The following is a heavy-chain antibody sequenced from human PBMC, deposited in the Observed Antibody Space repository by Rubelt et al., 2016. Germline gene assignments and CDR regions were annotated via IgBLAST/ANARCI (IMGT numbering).Heavy chain of an antibody. CDR2: ISAYNGNT. Sequence: QVQLVQSGAEVKKPGASVKVSCKASGYTFTSYGVSWVRQAPGQGLEWMGWISAYNGNTNYAQKLQGRVTMTTDTSTGTAYMELRCLRSDDTAVDYCARDGYSSSSDYWGQGTLVTVSS. V-gene: IGHV1-18*01. D-gene: IGHD6-13*01. CDR3: ARDGYSSSSDY. J-gene: IGHJ4*02. CDR1: GYTFTSYG.